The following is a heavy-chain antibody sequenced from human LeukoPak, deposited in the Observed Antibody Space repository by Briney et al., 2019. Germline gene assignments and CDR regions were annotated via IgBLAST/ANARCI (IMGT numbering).Heavy chain of an antibody. V-gene: IGHV4-34*01. CDR3: ASRHYYDSSGYYTILFDYFDY. J-gene: IGHJ4*02. CDR2: INHSGST. D-gene: IGHD3-22*01. CDR1: GGSFSGYY. Sequence: PSETLSLTCAVYGGSFSGYYWSWIRQPPGKGLEWIGEINHSGSTNYNPSLKSRVTISVDTSKNQFSLKLSSVTAADTAVYYCASRHYYDSSGYYTILFDYFDYWGQGTLVTVSS.